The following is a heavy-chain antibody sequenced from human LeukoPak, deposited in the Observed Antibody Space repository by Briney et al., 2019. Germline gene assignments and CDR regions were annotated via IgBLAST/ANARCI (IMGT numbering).Heavy chain of an antibody. CDR1: GFTFSSYE. CDR2: ISSSGSTI. Sequence: GGSLRLSCAASGFTFSSYEMNWVRQAPGKGLEWVSYISSSGSTIYYADSVKGRFTISRDNAKNSLYLQMNSLRAEDTAVYYCAKDARYSGSYPDAFDIWGQGTMVTVSS. D-gene: IGHD1-26*01. CDR3: AKDARYSGSYPDAFDI. J-gene: IGHJ3*02. V-gene: IGHV3-48*03.